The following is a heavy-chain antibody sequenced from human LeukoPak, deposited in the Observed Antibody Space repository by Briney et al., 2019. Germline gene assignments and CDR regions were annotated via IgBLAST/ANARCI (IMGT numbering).Heavy chain of an antibody. D-gene: IGHD3-22*01. Sequence: PSETLSLTCTVSGGSISSSSYYWGWIRQPPGKGLEWIGSIYYSGSTYYNPSLKSRVTISVDTSKNQFSLKLSSVTAADTAVYYCDLTYYYDSSGYYLVEWGQGTLVTVSS. CDR2: IYYSGST. J-gene: IGHJ4*02. CDR1: GGSISSSSYY. CDR3: DLTYYYDSSGYYLVE. V-gene: IGHV4-39*01.